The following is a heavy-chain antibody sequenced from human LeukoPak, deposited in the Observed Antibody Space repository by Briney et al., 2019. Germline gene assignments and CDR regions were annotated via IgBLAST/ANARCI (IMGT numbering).Heavy chain of an antibody. Sequence: ASVKVSCKHSAYCLTTYYMHWHPQAPGQGLEWMGIINPSGGSTSYAQKFQGRVTMTRDTSTSTVYMELSSLRSEDTAVYYCALATVPGNTVLGGLLYWGQGTLVTVSS. CDR3: ALATVPGNTVLGGLLY. V-gene: IGHV1-46*01. J-gene: IGHJ4*02. CDR1: AYCLTTYY. D-gene: IGHD1-26*01. CDR2: INPSGGST.